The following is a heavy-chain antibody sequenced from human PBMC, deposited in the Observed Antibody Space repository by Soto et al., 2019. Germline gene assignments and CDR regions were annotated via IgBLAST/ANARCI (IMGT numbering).Heavy chain of an antibody. Sequence: EVQLVESGGGLIQPGGSLRLSCAASGFTVSSNYMSWVRQAPGKGLEWVSVIYSGGSTYYADSVKGRFTISRDNSKNTLYLQMNGLRAEDTAVYYCARDRADYGDYYYGMDVWGQGTTVTVSS. J-gene: IGHJ6*02. D-gene: IGHD4-17*01. CDR1: GFTVSSNY. V-gene: IGHV3-53*01. CDR3: ARDRADYGDYYYGMDV. CDR2: IYSGGST.